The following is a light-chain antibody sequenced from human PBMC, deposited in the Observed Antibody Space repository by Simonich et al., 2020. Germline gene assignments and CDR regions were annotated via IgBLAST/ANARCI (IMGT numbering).Light chain of an antibody. CDR1: SRDVGGYNY. CDR3: SSYTSSSTLV. V-gene: IGLV2-14*01. CDR2: DVS. J-gene: IGLJ2*01. Sequence: SALTQPASVSGSPGPAITISFTGTSRDVGGYNYFSWYPQHPGKAPKLMLYDVSKRPSGGSNRVSGSKSGNPASLTISGLQAEDEADYYCSSYTSSSTLVFGGGTKLTVL.